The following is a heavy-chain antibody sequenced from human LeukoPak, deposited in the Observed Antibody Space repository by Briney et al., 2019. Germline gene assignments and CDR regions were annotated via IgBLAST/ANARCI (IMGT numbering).Heavy chain of an antibody. Sequence: SETLSLTCTVSGGSISSYYWSWIRQPPGKGLEWFGYIYYSGSTNYNPSLKSRVTISVDTSKNQFSLKLSSVTAADTAVYYCARGSLTGRTGYDFVSWGQGTLVTVSS. J-gene: IGHJ4*02. V-gene: IGHV4-59*01. CDR2: IYYSGST. CDR1: GGSISSYY. CDR3: ARGSLTGRTGYDFVS. D-gene: IGHD3-9*01.